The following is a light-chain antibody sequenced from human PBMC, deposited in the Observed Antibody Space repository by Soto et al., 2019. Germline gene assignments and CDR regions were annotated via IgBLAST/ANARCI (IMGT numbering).Light chain of an antibody. CDR1: QSIHIR. V-gene: IGKV3D-15*01. J-gene: IGKJ1*01. CDR3: QQYNKLPRT. CDR2: GAS. Sequence: EIVMTQSPATLSVSPGERATLSCTASQSIHIRLAWYQQTPGQAPRLLIYGASARATGIPAKFSGSGSGTEFTRTISSLQSEDFTVVYFQQYNKLPRTFGQGTKGDVK.